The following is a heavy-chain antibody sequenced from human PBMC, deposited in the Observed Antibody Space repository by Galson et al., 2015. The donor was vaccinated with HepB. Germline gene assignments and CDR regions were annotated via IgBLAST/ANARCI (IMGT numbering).Heavy chain of an antibody. CDR2: ISSSSSYI. CDR1: GFTFSTYT. CDR3: ARPGYCSGGSCYGYNYYGMDV. V-gene: IGHV3-21*01. J-gene: IGHJ6*02. Sequence: SLRLSCAASGFTFSTYTMNWVRQAPGKGLEWVSSISSSSSYIYYADSVKGRFTISRDNARNSLYLQMNSLRVEDTAVYYCARPGYCSGGSCYGYNYYGMDVWGQGTTVTVSS. D-gene: IGHD2-15*01.